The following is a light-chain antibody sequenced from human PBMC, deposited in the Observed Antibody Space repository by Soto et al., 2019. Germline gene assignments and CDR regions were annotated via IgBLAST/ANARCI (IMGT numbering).Light chain of an antibody. Sequence: DVVMTQSPVSLSVTLGQPASISCRSSQSIVYSDGKAYLSWFQQRPGQSPRRLIYKASNRDSGGPDRFSGSGSGTDFTLQIDRVEAEDVGIDYCMQGTHWPPTFGRGTRVEIK. CDR3: MQGTHWPPT. CDR2: KAS. CDR1: QSIVYSDGKAY. J-gene: IGKJ1*01. V-gene: IGKV2-30*01.